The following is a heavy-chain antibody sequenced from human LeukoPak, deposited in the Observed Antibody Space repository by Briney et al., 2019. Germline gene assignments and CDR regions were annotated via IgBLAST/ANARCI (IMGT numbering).Heavy chain of an antibody. CDR1: GFTFSSYG. Sequence: GGSLRLSCAASGFTFSSYGMHWVRQAPGKGLEWVAVIWYDGSNKYYADSVKGRFTISRDNSKNTLYLQMNSLRAEDTAVYYCARDYADYVGYFFFDYWGQGTLVTVSS. CDR3: ARDYADYVGYFFFDY. CDR2: IWYDGSNK. V-gene: IGHV3-33*01. J-gene: IGHJ4*02. D-gene: IGHD4-17*01.